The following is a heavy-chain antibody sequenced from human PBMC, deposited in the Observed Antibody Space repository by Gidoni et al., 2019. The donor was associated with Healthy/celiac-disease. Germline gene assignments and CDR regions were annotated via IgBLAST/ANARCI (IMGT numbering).Heavy chain of an antibody. CDR1: GFTFSDYY. CDR2: ISSSSSYT. D-gene: IGHD1-26*01. V-gene: IGHV3-11*06. J-gene: IGHJ6*02. CDR3: ARDSQWEPLNYGMDV. Sequence: QVQLVESGGGLVKPGGSLRLSCAASGFTFSDYYMSWIRQAPGKGLEWVSYISSSSSYTNYADSVKGRFTISRDNAKNSLYLQMNSLRAEDTAVYYCARDSQWEPLNYGMDVWGQGTTVTVSS.